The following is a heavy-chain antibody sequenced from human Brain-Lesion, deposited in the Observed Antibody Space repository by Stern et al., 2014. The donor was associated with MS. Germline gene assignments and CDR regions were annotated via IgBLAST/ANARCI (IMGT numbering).Heavy chain of an antibody. J-gene: IGHJ4*02. Sequence: QVQLVQSGPGLVKPSETLSLTCTVSGGSISSSSYYWGWIRQPPGKGLEWIGSIYYRGSTHYNPSLKSRVTISMDTAQNPFSLRLSSVTAADTAVYFCAKLWLGELPESPFDYWGQGTLVTVSS. CDR1: GGSISSSSYY. V-gene: IGHV4-39*01. CDR2: IYYRGST. CDR3: AKLWLGELPESPFDY. D-gene: IGHD3-10*01.